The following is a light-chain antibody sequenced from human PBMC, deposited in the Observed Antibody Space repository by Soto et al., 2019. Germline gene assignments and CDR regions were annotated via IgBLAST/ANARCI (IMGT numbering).Light chain of an antibody. Sequence: GDRVAFTCRASQGISSGLAWYQQKPGKAPKFLIYDASSLESGVPSRFSGSGSGTDFTLTISSLQPEDFATYYCQHFNTYPPTFGGGTKVDIK. V-gene: IGKV1-13*02. CDR2: DAS. CDR3: QHFNTYPPT. CDR1: QGISSG. J-gene: IGKJ4*01.